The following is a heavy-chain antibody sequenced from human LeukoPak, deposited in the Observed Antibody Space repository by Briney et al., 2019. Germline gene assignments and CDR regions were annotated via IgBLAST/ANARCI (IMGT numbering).Heavy chain of an antibody. J-gene: IGHJ4*02. Sequence: GGSLRLSCAASGFTFTSYSMSWVRQAPGKGLEWVSGTSDRGDYTYYADSVKGRFTISRDNSKNTLYLQMNSLRAEDTALYFCAKKAQYNGNYPLDYWGQGTLVTASS. V-gene: IGHV3-23*01. D-gene: IGHD1-26*01. CDR3: AKKAQYNGNYPLDY. CDR1: GFTFTSYS. CDR2: TSDRGDYT.